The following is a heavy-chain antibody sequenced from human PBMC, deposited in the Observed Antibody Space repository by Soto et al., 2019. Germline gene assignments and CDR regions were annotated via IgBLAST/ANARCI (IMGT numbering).Heavy chain of an antibody. V-gene: IGHV1-3*01. CDR1: GFTFNIYG. Sequence: PGGSLRLSCAASGFTFNIYGMNWVRQAPGQRLEWMGWINVGNGNTEYSQRFQGRVTITRDTSASTAYMELSSLRSEDTAVYYCARVKTGVTPFFAYWGQGTLVNVS. D-gene: IGHD3-3*01. J-gene: IGHJ4*02. CDR3: ARVKTGVTPFFAY. CDR2: INVGNGNT.